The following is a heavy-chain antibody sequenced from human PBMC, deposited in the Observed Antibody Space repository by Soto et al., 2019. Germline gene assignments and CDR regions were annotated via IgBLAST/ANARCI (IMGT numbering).Heavy chain of an antibody. CDR3: AKDKDWSGVYGMDV. CDR1: VFTCNSYA. V-gene: IGHV3-23*01. CDR2: INGGSTP. J-gene: IGHJ6*02. D-gene: IGHD3-3*01. Sequence: WWSLRLSCSASVFTCNSYAMNWFRQAPGKGLEWVTTINGGSTPYYADSVKGRFTISRDNSKNTLYLQMNSLRAEDTAVYYCAKDKDWSGVYGMDVWGQGTTVTVSS.